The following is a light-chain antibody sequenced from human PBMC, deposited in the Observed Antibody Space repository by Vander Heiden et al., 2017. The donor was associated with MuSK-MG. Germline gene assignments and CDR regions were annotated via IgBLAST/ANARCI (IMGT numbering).Light chain of an antibody. V-gene: IGKV1-39*01. CDR1: QSISSY. Sequence: IQMTQSPSSLSASVGDRVTITCRASQSISSYLNWYQQKPGKAPKLLIYAASSLQSGVPSRFSGSGSGTDFTLTISSRQPEDFATYYCQQRDSTPRTFGQGTKVXIK. J-gene: IGKJ1*01. CDR2: AAS. CDR3: QQRDSTPRT.